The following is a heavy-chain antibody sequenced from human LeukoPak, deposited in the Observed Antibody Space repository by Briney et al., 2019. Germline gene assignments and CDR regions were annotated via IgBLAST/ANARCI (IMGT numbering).Heavy chain of an antibody. D-gene: IGHD3-3*01. Sequence: GASVKVSCKASGGTFSSYAISWVRQAPGQGLEWMGGIIPIFGTANYAQKFQGRVTITADESTSTAYMELSSLRSEDTAVYYCARTDDFWSGYSNFDYWGQGTLVTVSS. V-gene: IGHV1-69*13. CDR3: ARTDDFWSGYSNFDY. J-gene: IGHJ4*02. CDR1: GGTFSSYA. CDR2: IIPIFGTA.